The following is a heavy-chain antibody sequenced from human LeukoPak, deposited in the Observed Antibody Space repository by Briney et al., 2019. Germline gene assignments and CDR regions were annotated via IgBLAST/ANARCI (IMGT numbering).Heavy chain of an antibody. J-gene: IGHJ6*03. V-gene: IGHV4-39*07. D-gene: IGHD3-3*01. CDR1: GGSISSSSYY. Sequence: SETLSLTCTVSGGSISSSSYYWGWIRQPPGTGLEWLGSIYYSGSTYYNPSLKSRVTISVDTSKNQFSLKLSSVTAADTAVYYCARSYYDFWSGYFNTYYYYYMDVWGKGTTVTVSS. CDR2: IYYSGST. CDR3: ARSYYDFWSGYFNTYYYYYMDV.